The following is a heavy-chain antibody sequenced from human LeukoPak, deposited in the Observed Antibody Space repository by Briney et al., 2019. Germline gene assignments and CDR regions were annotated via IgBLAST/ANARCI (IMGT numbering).Heavy chain of an antibody. CDR3: ARECPEGVYSSGWYSFNWFDP. J-gene: IGHJ5*02. V-gene: IGHV3-7*01. CDR2: IKQDGSEK. CDR1: GFTFSSYW. Sequence: GGSLRLSCAASGFTFSSYWMSWVRQAPGKGLEWVANIKQDGSEKYYVDSVKGRFTISRDNAKNSLYLQMNSLRAEDTAVYYCARECPEGVYSSGWYSFNWFDPWGQGTLVTVSS. D-gene: IGHD6-19*01.